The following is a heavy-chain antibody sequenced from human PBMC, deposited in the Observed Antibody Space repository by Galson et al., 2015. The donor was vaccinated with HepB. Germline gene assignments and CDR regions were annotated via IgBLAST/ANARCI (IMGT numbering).Heavy chain of an antibody. V-gene: IGHV3-43D*03. CDR1: GFTFDDYA. Sequence: LRLSCAASGFTFDDYAMHWVRQAPGKGLEWVSLISWDGGSTYYADSVKGRFTISRDNSKNSLYLQMNSLRAEDTALYYCAKGNRGQQLAEIDYWGQGTLVTVSS. J-gene: IGHJ4*02. CDR3: AKGNRGQQLAEIDY. D-gene: IGHD6-13*01. CDR2: ISWDGGST.